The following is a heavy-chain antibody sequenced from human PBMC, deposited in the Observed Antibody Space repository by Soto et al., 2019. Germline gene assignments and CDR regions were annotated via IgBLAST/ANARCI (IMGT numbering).Heavy chain of an antibody. J-gene: IGHJ6*02. CDR2: INPETGGT. Sequence: ASVKVSCKASGYTFTGYYVHWVREAPGQGLEWMGWINPETGGTSYAQKFQGRVTLSRDTSINTAYLELSRLRFDAAAVYFCARERYQVISDGMDVWGQGTTVTVS. CDR1: GYTFTGYY. V-gene: IGHV1-2*02. D-gene: IGHD2-2*01. CDR3: ARERYQVISDGMDV.